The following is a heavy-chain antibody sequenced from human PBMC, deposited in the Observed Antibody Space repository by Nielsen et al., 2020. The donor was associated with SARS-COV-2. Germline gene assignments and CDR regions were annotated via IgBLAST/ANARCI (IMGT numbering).Heavy chain of an antibody. CDR3: ARAIYCSSTSCYANYYYGMDV. V-gene: IGHV1-69*04. CDR1: GGTFSSYA. J-gene: IGHJ6*02. Sequence: SVKVSCKASGGTFSSYAISWVRQAPGQGLEWMGRIIPILGIANYAQKFQGRVTITADKSTSTAYMELSSLRSEDTAVYYCARAIYCSSTSCYANYYYGMDVWGQGTTVTLSS. CDR2: IIPILGIA. D-gene: IGHD2-2*01.